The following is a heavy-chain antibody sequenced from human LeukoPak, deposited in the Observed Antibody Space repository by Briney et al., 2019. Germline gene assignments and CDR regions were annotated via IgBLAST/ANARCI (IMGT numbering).Heavy chain of an antibody. J-gene: IGHJ6*03. V-gene: IGHV4-39*07. CDR2: VSYGRST. Sequence: SETLSLTCTVSGVSISSSSYFWGWIRQPPGKGLEWIGSVSYGRSTCYSPSLKSRVTMSVDTSKNQFSLKLSSVTAADTAVYYCARDSPGDCSSTSCYFYYYYYYMDVWGEGTTVTVSS. CDR1: GVSISSSSYF. CDR3: ARDSPGDCSSTSCYFYYYYYYMDV. D-gene: IGHD2-2*01.